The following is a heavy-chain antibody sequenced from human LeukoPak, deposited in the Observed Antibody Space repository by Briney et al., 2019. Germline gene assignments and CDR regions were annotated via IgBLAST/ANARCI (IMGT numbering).Heavy chain of an antibody. D-gene: IGHD5-18*01. V-gene: IGHV1-69*05. J-gene: IGHJ4*02. Sequence: SVKVSCKASGGTFSSYAISWVRQAPGQGLEWMGGIIPIFGTANYAQKFQGRVTITTDESTSTAYMELSSLRSEDTAVYYCARVKRQLWLLFDYWGQGTLVTVSS. CDR2: IIPIFGTA. CDR1: GGTFSSYA. CDR3: ARVKRQLWLLFDY.